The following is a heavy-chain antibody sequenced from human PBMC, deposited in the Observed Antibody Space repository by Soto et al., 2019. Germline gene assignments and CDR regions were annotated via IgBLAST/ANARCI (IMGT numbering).Heavy chain of an antibody. CDR2: FIPMFNRP. J-gene: IGHJ6*02. V-gene: IGHV1-69*01. CDR1: GGTFSSYA. Sequence: QVQLVQSGAEVQKPGSSVKVSCKASGGTFSSYAISWVRQAPGQGLEWMGGFIPMFNRPHSARKFQGRVRITADQSTSTAYMDLSSLRSEDTAVYYCARGQFHHVSNYYYALDVWGQGTTVTVPS. CDR3: ARGQFHHVSNYYYALDV.